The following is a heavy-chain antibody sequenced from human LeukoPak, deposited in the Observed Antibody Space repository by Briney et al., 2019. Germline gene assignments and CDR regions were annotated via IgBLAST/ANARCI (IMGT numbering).Heavy chain of an antibody. Sequence: GGSLRLSCAASGFTFGSFWMTWVRQAPGKGLEWIANIKPDGTENYYVDSVEGRFSISRDNAKNSLYLQMNGLRAEDTAVYYCAIQKADLITMIRGIIAFWGQVTLVTVSS. J-gene: IGHJ1*01. V-gene: IGHV3-7*01. CDR3: AIQKADLITMIRGIIAF. CDR1: GFTFGSFW. D-gene: IGHD3-10*01. CDR2: IKPDGTEN.